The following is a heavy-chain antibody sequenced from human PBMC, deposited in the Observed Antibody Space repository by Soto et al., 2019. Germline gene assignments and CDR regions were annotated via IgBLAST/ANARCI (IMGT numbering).Heavy chain of an antibody. CDR1: GGTLGSYG. CDR2: NIPIFGTT. J-gene: IGHJ4*02. V-gene: IGHV1-69*12. Sequence: QVQLVQSGAEVKKPGSSVKVSCKASGGTLGSYGISWVRQAPGQGLEWMGVNIPIFGTTNYAQKFQGRVTITADESANTAYIELNSLRSEDTAVYYCARGGGVVVTRTPFDDWGPGTLVTVSS. CDR3: ARGGGVVVTRTPFDD. D-gene: IGHD2-15*01.